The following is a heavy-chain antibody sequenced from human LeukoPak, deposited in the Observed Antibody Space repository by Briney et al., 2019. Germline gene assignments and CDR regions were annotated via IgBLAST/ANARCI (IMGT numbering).Heavy chain of an antibody. J-gene: IGHJ4*02. CDR1: GFTFSSYG. Sequence: PGRSLRLSCAASGFTFSSYGMHWVRQAPGKGLEWVAVIWYDGSNKYYADSVKGRFTISRDNAKNSLFLQMDTLSVEDTAVYYCARAVTPGGYFDYWGQGTLVTVSS. D-gene: IGHD4-17*01. CDR3: ARAVTPGGYFDY. V-gene: IGHV3-33*01. CDR2: IWYDGSNK.